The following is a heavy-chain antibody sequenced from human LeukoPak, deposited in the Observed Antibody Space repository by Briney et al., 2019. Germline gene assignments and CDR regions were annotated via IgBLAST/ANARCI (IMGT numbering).Heavy chain of an antibody. D-gene: IGHD3-3*01. CDR2: IYYSGST. CDR1: GYPISSGYY. Sequence: SETLSLTCTVSGYPISSGYYWGWIRQPPGKGLEWIGYIYYSGSTNYNPSLKSRVTISVDTSKNQFSLKLSSVTAADTAVYYCALLRLNWFDPWGQGTLVTVSS. J-gene: IGHJ5*02. CDR3: ALLRLNWFDP. V-gene: IGHV4-61*01.